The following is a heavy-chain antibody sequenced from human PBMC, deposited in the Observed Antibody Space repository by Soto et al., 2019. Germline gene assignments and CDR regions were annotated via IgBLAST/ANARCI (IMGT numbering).Heavy chain of an antibody. CDR1: GYTFTSYD. J-gene: IGHJ4*02. V-gene: IGHV1-8*01. Sequence: QVQLVQSGAEVKKPGASVKVSCKASGYTFTSYDINWVRQATGQGLEWMGWMNPNSGNTGYAQKFQGRVNRTRNTSISTAYMELSSLRSEDTAVYYRGRAVAGNLVVGYWGQGTLVTVSS. CDR3: GRAVAGNLVVGY. CDR2: MNPNSGNT. D-gene: IGHD6-19*01.